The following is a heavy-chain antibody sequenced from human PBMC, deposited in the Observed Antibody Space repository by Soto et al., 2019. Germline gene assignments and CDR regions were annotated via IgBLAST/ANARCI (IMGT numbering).Heavy chain of an antibody. J-gene: IGHJ4*02. Sequence: PSETLSLTCTVSGGSISSYYWSWIQQPPGKGLEWIGYIYYSGSTNYNPSLKSRVTISVDTSKNQFSLKLSSVTAADTAVYYCARTLTAAATYYFDYWGQGTLVTVS. D-gene: IGHD6-13*01. V-gene: IGHV4-59*08. CDR2: IYYSGST. CDR1: GGSISSYY. CDR3: ARTLTAAATYYFDY.